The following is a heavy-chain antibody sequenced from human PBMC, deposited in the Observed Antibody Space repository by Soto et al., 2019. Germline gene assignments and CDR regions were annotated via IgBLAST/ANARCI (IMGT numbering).Heavy chain of an antibody. J-gene: IGHJ5*02. CDR2: IYYSGST. CDR3: AESTKLLTLFAP. Sequence: STRDDGALIRQPPGKGLEWIGSIYYSGSTYYNPSLKSRVTISVDTSKNQFSLKLSSVTAADTAVYYCAESTKLLTLFAPLRQGTLVIVSS. CDR1: STRDD. V-gene: IGHV4-39*01. D-gene: IGHD2-2*01.